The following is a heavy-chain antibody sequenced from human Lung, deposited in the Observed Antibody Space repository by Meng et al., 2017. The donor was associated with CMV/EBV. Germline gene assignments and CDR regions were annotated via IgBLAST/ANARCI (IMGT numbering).Heavy chain of an antibody. CDR3: ARDCSSRSCGGNYFDY. V-gene: IGHV3-11*01. D-gene: IGHD2-2*01. Sequence: GGSXRLSCAASGFTFSDFYMTWIRQAPGKGLEWVSYISQRGDTIYYADSLKGRFTIYRDNAENSLYLHMNSLRAEDTAVYYSARDCSSRSCGGNYFDYWGQGTLVTVSS. J-gene: IGHJ4*02. CDR1: GFTFSDFY. CDR2: ISQRGDTI.